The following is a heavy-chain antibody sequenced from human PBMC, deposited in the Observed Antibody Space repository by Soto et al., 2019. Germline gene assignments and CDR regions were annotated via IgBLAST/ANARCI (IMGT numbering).Heavy chain of an antibody. CDR1: GGSISSYY. CDR3: ARALGEGYCSSTSCYTGDWFDP. Sequence: SETLSLTCTVSGGSISSYYWSWIRQPPGKGLEWIGYIYYSGSTNYNPSLKSRVTISVDTSKNQFSLKLSSVTAADTAVDYCARALGEGYCSSTSCYTGDWFDPWGQGTLVTVSS. D-gene: IGHD2-2*02. V-gene: IGHV4-59*01. J-gene: IGHJ5*02. CDR2: IYYSGST.